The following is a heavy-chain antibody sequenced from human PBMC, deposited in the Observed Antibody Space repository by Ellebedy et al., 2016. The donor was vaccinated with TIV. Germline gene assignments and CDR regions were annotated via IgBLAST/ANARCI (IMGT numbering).Heavy chain of an antibody. D-gene: IGHD3-10*01. V-gene: IGHV1-18*01. Sequence: ASVKVSCKASGYTFTSYGISWVRQAPGQGLEWMGWISAYNGNTNYAQKLQGRVTMTTDTSTSTAYMELRSLRPDDTAVYYCAREFSALWFGESLSGMDVWGQGTTVTVSS. CDR3: AREFSALWFGESLSGMDV. CDR2: ISAYNGNT. J-gene: IGHJ6*02. CDR1: GYTFTSYG.